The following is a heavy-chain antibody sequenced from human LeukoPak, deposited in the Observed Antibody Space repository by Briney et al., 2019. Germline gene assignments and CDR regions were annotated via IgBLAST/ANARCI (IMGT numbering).Heavy chain of an antibody. CDR1: GYTFTSYD. CDR3: ARAYSSSWYTPVYYYYMDV. D-gene: IGHD6-13*01. J-gene: IGHJ6*03. V-gene: IGHV1-8*03. CDR2: MNPNSGNT. Sequence: ASVKVSCKASGYTFTSYDINWVRQATGQGLEWMGWMNPNSGNTGYAQEFQGRVTITRNTSISTAYMELSSLRSEDTAVYYCARAYSSSWYTPVYYYYMDVWGKGTTVTVSS.